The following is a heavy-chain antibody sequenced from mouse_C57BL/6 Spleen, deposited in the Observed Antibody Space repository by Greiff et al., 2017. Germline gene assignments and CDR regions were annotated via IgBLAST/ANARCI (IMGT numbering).Heavy chain of an antibody. D-gene: IGHD1-1*01. CDR3: ARGDGSSLFYAMDY. J-gene: IGHJ4*01. Sequence: QVQLQPPWTELVKPGASVKLSCKASGYTFTSYWMHWVKQRPGQGLEWIGNINPSNGGTNYNEKFKSKATLTVDKSSSTAYMQLSSLTSEDSAVYYCARGDGSSLFYAMDYWGQGTSVTVSS. CDR2: INPSNGGT. V-gene: IGHV1-53*01. CDR1: GYTFTSYW.